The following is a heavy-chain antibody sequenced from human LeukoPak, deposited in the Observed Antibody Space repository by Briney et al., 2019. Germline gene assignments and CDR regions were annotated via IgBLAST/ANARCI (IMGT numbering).Heavy chain of an antibody. CDR2: INPNSGGT. J-gene: IGHJ5*02. Sequence: GASVKVSCKASGYTFTGYYMHWVRQAPGQGLEWMGWINPNSGGTNYAQKFQGRVTMTRDTSISTAYMELSRLRSDDTAVYYCARNDILTGLGWFDPWGQGTLVTVSS. CDR3: ARNDILTGLGWFDP. V-gene: IGHV1-2*02. D-gene: IGHD3-9*01. CDR1: GYTFTGYY.